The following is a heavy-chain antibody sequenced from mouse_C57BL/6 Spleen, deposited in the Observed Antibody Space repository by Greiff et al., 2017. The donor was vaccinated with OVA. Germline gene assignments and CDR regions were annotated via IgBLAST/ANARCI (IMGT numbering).Heavy chain of an antibody. CDR3: AREDSNQYYYAMDY. J-gene: IGHJ4*01. D-gene: IGHD2-5*01. Sequence: EVMLVESGGGLVKPGGSLKLSCAASGFTFSSYAMSWVRQTPEKRLEWVATISDGGSYTYYPDNVKGRFTISRDNAKNNLYLQMSHLKSEDTAMYYCAREDSNQYYYAMDYWGQGTSVTVSS. CDR2: ISDGGSYT. CDR1: GFTFSSYA. V-gene: IGHV5-4*01.